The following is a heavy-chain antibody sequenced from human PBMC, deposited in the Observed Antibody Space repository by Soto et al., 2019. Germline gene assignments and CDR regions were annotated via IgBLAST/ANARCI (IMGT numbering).Heavy chain of an antibody. CDR1: GFTFSSYA. V-gene: IGHV3-23*01. Sequence: PGGSLRLSCAASGFTFSSYAMSWVRQAPGKGLEWVSAISGSGGSTYYADSVKGRFTISRDNSKNTLYLQMNSLRAEDTAVYYWAKSRNPHYDFWSGSLYYFDYWGQGTLVTV. CDR2: ISGSGGST. J-gene: IGHJ4*02. D-gene: IGHD3-3*01. CDR3: AKSRNPHYDFWSGSLYYFDY.